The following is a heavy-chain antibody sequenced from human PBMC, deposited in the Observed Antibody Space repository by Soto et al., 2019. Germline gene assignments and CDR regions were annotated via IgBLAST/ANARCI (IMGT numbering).Heavy chain of an antibody. Sequence: GASVKVSCKASGGTFSSYTISWVRQAPGQGLEWMGRIIPILGTANYAQKFQGRVTITADESTSTAYMELSSLRSEDTAVFYCARGPRGGSGSYYYYGMDVWGQGTTVTVSS. CDR3: ARGPRGGSGSYYYYGMDV. V-gene: IGHV1-69*08. D-gene: IGHD1-26*01. CDR2: IIPILGTA. J-gene: IGHJ6*02. CDR1: GGTFSSYT.